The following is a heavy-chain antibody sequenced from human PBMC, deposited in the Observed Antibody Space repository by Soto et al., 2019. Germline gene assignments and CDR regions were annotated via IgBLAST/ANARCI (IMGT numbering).Heavy chain of an antibody. D-gene: IGHD6-13*01. CDR2: INHSGST. V-gene: IGHV4-34*01. J-gene: IGHJ5*02. CDR3: ARGSQAAAAVFFRYNWFDP. CDR1: GGSFSGYY. Sequence: QVQLQQWGAGLLKPSETLSLTCAVYGGSFSGYYWSWIRQPPGKGLEWIGEINHSGSTNYNPSLKSRVAISVDTSQNQFSLKLSSVTAADTAVYYCARGSQAAAAVFFRYNWFDPWGQGTLVTVSS.